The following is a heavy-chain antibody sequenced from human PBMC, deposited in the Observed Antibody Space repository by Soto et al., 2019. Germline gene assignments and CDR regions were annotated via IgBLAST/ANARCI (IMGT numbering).Heavy chain of an antibody. CDR1: GGSIATSAYF. D-gene: IGHD2-21*01. CDR2: IDYRGTI. CDR3: PSRAPEGFLP. J-gene: IGHJ5*02. Sequence: PSDTLALTCAVSGGSIATSAYFWAWIRRPPGKGLEWIGSIDYRGTIYNNPSLKSRVTISVDTSKNHFSLKLDSVTAADTAPYYCPSRAPEGFLPWAQGTLLTGSS. V-gene: IGHV4-39*02.